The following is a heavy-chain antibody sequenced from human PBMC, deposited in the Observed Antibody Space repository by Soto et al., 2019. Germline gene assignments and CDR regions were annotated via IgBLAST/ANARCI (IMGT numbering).Heavy chain of an antibody. CDR3: ARDRDCSGGSCLDY. V-gene: IGHV3-30-3*01. Sequence: LRLSFAASGXTFSSYAMHWVRQAPGKGLEWVAVISYDGSNKYYADSVKGRFTISRDNSKNTLYLQMNSLRAEDTAVYYCARDRDCSGGSCLDYWGQGTLVTVSS. CDR2: ISYDGSNK. J-gene: IGHJ4*02. CDR1: GXTFSSYA. D-gene: IGHD2-15*01.